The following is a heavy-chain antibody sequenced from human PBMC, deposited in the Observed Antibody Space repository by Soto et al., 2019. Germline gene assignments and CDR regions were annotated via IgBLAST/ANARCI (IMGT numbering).Heavy chain of an antibody. Sequence: ASVKVSCKASGYTFTIYGISCVLQSPGQWLEWMGWISAYNGNTNYAQKLQGRVTMTTDTSTSTAYMELRSLRSDDTAVYYCARSARSGIAVADYWGQGTLVTVSS. J-gene: IGHJ4*02. D-gene: IGHD6-19*01. CDR3: ARSARSGIAVADY. V-gene: IGHV1-18*01. CDR2: ISAYNGNT. CDR1: GYTFTIYG.